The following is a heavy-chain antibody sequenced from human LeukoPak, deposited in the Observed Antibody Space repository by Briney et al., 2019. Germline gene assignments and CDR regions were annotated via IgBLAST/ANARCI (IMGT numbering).Heavy chain of an antibody. Sequence: SETLSPTCTVSGGSISSSSYYWGWIRQPPGKGLEWIGSIYYSGSTYYNPSLKSRVTISVDTSKNQFSLKLSSVTAADTAVYYCARLPAVRWELHFDYWGQGTLVTVSS. V-gene: IGHV4-39*01. CDR1: GGSISSSSYY. D-gene: IGHD1-26*01. J-gene: IGHJ4*02. CDR3: ARLPAVRWELHFDY. CDR2: IYYSGST.